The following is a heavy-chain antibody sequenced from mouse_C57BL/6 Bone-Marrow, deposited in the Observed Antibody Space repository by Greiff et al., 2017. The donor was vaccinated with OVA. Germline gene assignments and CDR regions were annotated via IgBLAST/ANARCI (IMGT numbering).Heavy chain of an antibody. J-gene: IGHJ3*01. CDR2: IYPRSGNT. CDR1: GYTFTSYG. CDR3: ARWDYSNYAWFAY. V-gene: IGHV1-81*01. Sequence: QVQLQQSGAELARPGASVKLSCKASGYTFTSYGISWVKQRTGQGLEWIGEIYPRSGNTYYNEKFKGKATLTADKSSSTAYMELRSLTSEDSAVYFCARWDYSNYAWFAYWGQGTLVTVSA. D-gene: IGHD2-5*01.